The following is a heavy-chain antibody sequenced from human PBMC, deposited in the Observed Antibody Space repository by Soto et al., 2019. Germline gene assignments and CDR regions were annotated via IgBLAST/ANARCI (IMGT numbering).Heavy chain of an antibody. V-gene: IGHV4-31*03. CDR1: GGSISSGGYY. D-gene: IGHD3-10*01. Sequence: KPSETLSLTCTVSGGSISSGGYYWSWIRQHPGKGLEWIGYIYYSGSTYYNPSLKSRVTISVDTSKNQFSLKLSSVTAADTAVYYCARVGHGFGELLLDPWGQGTLVTVSS. CDR2: IYYSGST. J-gene: IGHJ5*02. CDR3: ARVGHGFGELLLDP.